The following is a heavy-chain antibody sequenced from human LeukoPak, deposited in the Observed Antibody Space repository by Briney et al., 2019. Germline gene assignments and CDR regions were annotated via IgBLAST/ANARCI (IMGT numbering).Heavy chain of an antibody. CDR2: INHSGST. Sequence: SETLSLTCAVYGGSFSGYYWSWIRQPPGKGLEWIGEINHSGSTNYNPSLKSRVTISVDTFKNQFSLKLSSVTAADTAVYYCARATSRELDYWGQGTLVTVSS. CDR3: ARATSRELDY. V-gene: IGHV4-34*01. D-gene: IGHD2-2*01. J-gene: IGHJ4*02. CDR1: GGSFSGYY.